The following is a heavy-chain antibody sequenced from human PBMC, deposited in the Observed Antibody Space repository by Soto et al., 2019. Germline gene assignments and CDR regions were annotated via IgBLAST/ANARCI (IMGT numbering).Heavy chain of an antibody. J-gene: IGHJ4*02. Sequence: SETLSLTCAVYGGSFSGYYWSWIRQPPGKGLEWIGEINHSGSTNYNPSLKSRVTISVDTSKNQFSLKLSSVTAADTAVYYCARGRVWNYSPFDYWGQGTLVTVSS. V-gene: IGHV4-34*01. CDR2: INHSGST. CDR3: ARGRVWNYSPFDY. CDR1: GGSFSGYY. D-gene: IGHD1-7*01.